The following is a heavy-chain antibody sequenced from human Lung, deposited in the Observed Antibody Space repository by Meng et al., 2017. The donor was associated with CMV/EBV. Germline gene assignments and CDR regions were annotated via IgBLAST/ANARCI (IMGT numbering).Heavy chain of an antibody. CDR3: ARTPKDIVVVPADSFYFDY. CDR1: GFTFSSYA. D-gene: IGHD2-2*01. Sequence: GGSLRLSCAASGFTFSSYAMHWVRQAPGKGLEWVAVISYDGSNKYYADSVKGRFTISRDNSKNTLYLQMNSLRAEDTAVYYCARTPKDIVVVPADSFYFDYWGQGTXVTVYS. J-gene: IGHJ4*02. V-gene: IGHV3-30-3*01. CDR2: ISYDGSNK.